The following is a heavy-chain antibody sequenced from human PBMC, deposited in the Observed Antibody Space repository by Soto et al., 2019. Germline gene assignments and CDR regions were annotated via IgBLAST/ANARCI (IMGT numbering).Heavy chain of an antibody. CDR3: ARAAYYDFFGYMDV. CDR2: INSDGSST. Sequence: EVQLVESGGGLVQPGGSLRLSCAASGFTFSSYWMHWVRQAPGKGLVWLSRINSDGSSTSYADSVKGRFTISRDNAKNTLYLQMNSLRAEDTAVYYCARAAYYDFFGYMDVWGKGTTVTVSS. J-gene: IGHJ6*03. CDR1: GFTFSSYW. V-gene: IGHV3-74*01. D-gene: IGHD3-3*01.